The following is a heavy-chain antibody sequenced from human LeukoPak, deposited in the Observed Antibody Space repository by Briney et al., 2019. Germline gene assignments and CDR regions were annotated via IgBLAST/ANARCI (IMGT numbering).Heavy chain of an antibody. Sequence: PSETLSLTCAVYGGSFSGYYWSWIRQPPGKGLEWIGEINHSGSTYYNPSLKSRVTISVDTSKNQFSLKLSSVTAADTAVYYCALDKYYYDSSGYPWGQGTLVTVSS. V-gene: IGHV4-34*01. D-gene: IGHD3-22*01. CDR2: INHSGST. CDR3: ALDKYYYDSSGYP. CDR1: GGSFSGYY. J-gene: IGHJ5*02.